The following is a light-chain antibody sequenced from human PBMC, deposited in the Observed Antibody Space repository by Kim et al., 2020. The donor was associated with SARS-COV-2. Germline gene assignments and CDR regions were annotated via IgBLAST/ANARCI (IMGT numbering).Light chain of an antibody. V-gene: IGLV1-40*01. J-gene: IGLJ2*01. Sequence: QRVTVSRTGSGSNLGAGFDVHWYQQLPGAAPELLNYHNANRPSGVPDRFSGSKSGTAASLAITGLLAEDEADYYCQSYDTALGAVVFGGGTQLTVL. CDR3: QSYDTALGAVV. CDR1: GSNLGAGFD. CDR2: HNA.